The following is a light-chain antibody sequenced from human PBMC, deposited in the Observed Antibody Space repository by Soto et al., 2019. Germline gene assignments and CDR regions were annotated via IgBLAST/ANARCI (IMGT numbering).Light chain of an antibody. CDR1: QAINNY. J-gene: IGKJ4*01. CDR3: QKYKNAPLT. Sequence: DIQMTQSPSSLSASVGDKVIITCRASQAINNYLAWYQQKPGEVPKVLIDAASTLQSGVPSRFSGSGSGTAFTLTISGLQPEDVATYYCQKYKNAPLTFGGGTKVEIK. V-gene: IGKV1-27*01. CDR2: AAS.